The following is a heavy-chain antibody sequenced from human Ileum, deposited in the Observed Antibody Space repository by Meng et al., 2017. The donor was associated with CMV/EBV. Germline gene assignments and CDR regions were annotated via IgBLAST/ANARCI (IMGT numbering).Heavy chain of an antibody. CDR3: ARDRPMYYYDSSGVASFV. J-gene: IGHJ4*02. V-gene: IGHV3-30*04. Sequence: IFSSYAMHWVRQAPGKGLEWVAVISYDGSNKYYADSVKGRFTISRDNSKNTVYLQMNSLRAEDTAVYYCARDRPMYYYDSSGVASFVWGQGTLVTVSS. D-gene: IGHD3-22*01. CDR1: IFSSYA. CDR2: ISYDGSNK.